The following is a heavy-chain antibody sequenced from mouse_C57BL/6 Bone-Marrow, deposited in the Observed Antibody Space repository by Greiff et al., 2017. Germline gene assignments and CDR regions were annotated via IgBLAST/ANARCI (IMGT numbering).Heavy chain of an antibody. CDR1: GYTFTSYW. CDR3: ARSGDGYYWYFEV. J-gene: IGHJ1*03. D-gene: IGHD2-3*01. CDR2: INPSSGYT. V-gene: IGHV1-7*01. Sequence: QVHVKQSGAELAKPGASVKLSCKASGYTFTSYWMHWVKQRPGQGLEWIGYINPSSGYTKYNQKFKDKATLTADKSSSTAYMQLSSLTYEDSAVYYCARSGDGYYWYFEVWGTGTTVTVSS.